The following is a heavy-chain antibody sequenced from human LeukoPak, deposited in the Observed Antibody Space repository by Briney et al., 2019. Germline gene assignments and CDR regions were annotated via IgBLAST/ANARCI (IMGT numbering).Heavy chain of an antibody. CDR2: ISANSGAT. Sequence: PGGSLRLSCAASGFTFSSYPMSWVRQAPGRGLEWVSVISANSGATYYADSVKGRFTISRDNSKNTLYLQMNSLRAEDTAVYYCARGPSGSYPRFDYWGQGTLVTVSS. J-gene: IGHJ4*02. CDR3: ARGPSGSYPRFDY. CDR1: GFTFSSYP. D-gene: IGHD1-26*01. V-gene: IGHV3-23*01.